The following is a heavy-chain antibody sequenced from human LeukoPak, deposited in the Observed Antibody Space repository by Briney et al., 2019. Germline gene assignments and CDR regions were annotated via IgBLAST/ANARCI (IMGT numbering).Heavy chain of an antibody. CDR3: ATGWDFWTLFDY. CDR2: IIPIFGTA. CDR1: GGTFSSYA. J-gene: IGHJ4*02. Sequence: ASVKVSCKASGGTFSSYAISWVRQAPGQGLEWMGGIIPIFGTANYAQKFQGRVTITADESTSTAYMELSSLRSEDTAVYYCATGWDFWTLFDYWGQGILVTVSS. V-gene: IGHV1-69*13. D-gene: IGHD3/OR15-3a*01.